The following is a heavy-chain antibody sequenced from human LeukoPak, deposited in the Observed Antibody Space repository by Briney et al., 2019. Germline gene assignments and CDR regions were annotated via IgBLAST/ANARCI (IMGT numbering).Heavy chain of an antibody. D-gene: IGHD4/OR15-4a*01. CDR2: INDSGST. J-gene: IGHJ4*02. CDR1: GGSFSGYY. Sequence: SETLSLTCAVYGGSFSGYYWSWIRQPPGKGLEWIGEINDSGSTKYNPSLKSRVTISIDTSKNQFSLMLSSVTAADTAVYDCARVLSYWGQGTLVTVSA. CDR3: ARVLSY. V-gene: IGHV4-34*01.